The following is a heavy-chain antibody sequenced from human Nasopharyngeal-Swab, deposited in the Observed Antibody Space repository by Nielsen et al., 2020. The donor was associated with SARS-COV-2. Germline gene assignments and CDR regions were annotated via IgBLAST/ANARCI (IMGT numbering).Heavy chain of an antibody. CDR3: AKFREGR. Sequence: GESLKISCVVSGFTFSDHWMNWVRQAPGKGLEWVSALSAPGNPYYADSVKGRFTISRDSSQNTLYLQMNSLRADDTAVYYCAKFREGRWGQGTLVTVSS. CDR1: GFTFSDHW. CDR2: LSAPGNP. J-gene: IGHJ4*02. V-gene: IGHV3-23*01.